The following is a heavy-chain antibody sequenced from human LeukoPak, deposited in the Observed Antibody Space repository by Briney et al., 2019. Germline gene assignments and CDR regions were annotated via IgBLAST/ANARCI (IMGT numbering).Heavy chain of an antibody. CDR3: ASYCSSTSCYLLTNFDY. J-gene: IGHJ4*02. V-gene: IGHV4-39*01. D-gene: IGHD2-2*01. CDR1: GGSISSSSYY. CDR2: IYYSGST. Sequence: SETLSLTCTVSGGSISSSSYYWGWIRQPPGKGLEWIGSIYYSGSTYYNPSLKSRVTISVDTSKNQFSLKLSSVTAADTAVYYCASYCSSTSCYLLTNFDYWGQGTLVTVSS.